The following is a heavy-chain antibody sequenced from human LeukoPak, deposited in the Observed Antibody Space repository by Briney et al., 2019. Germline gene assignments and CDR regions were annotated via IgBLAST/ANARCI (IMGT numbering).Heavy chain of an antibody. CDR2: IHNDGST. D-gene: IGHD1-26*01. CDR3: ARVYSGGYYDY. V-gene: IGHV3-53*05. Sequence: GGSLRLSCAASGFIVSSNYMTWVRQAPGKGLEWVSVIHNDGSTYYADSVKGRFTISRDNSKNTLYFQMGSLRVEDMAVYYCARVYSGGYYDYWDQGTLVTVSS. J-gene: IGHJ4*02. CDR1: GFIVSSNY.